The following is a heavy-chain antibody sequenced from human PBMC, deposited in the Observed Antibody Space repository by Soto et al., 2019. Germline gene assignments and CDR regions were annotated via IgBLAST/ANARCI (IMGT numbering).Heavy chain of an antibody. CDR1: GYTFTSYA. J-gene: IGHJ4*02. CDR2: INAGNGNT. D-gene: IGHD6-13*01. Sequence: QVQLVQSGAEVKKPGASVKVSCKASGYTFTSYAMHWVRQAPGQRLEWMGWINAGNGNTKYSQKFQGRVTITRDTSASTAYMELSSLRSEDTAVYYCARVPSIAAAGIDYWGREPWSPSPQ. CDR3: ARVPSIAAAGIDY. V-gene: IGHV1-3*01.